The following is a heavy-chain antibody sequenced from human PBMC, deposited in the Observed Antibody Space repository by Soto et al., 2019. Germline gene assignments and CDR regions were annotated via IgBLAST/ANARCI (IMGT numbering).Heavy chain of an antibody. Sequence: GGSLRLSCAASGFTFSRYAMHWVRQAPGKGLEWVAVISNDGSNKYYADSVKGRFTISRDNAKNTLYLQMNSLRAEDTAVYYCARDLIGVVDRGYWGQGTLVTVSS. D-gene: IGHD2-15*01. CDR3: ARDLIGVVDRGY. V-gene: IGHV3-30-3*01. CDR1: GFTFSRYA. CDR2: ISNDGSNK. J-gene: IGHJ4*02.